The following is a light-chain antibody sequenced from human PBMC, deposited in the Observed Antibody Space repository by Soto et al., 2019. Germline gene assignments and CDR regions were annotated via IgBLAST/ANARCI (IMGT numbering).Light chain of an antibody. CDR2: DVS. Sequence: QSALTQPASVSGSPGQSITISCTGTSSDVGGYNYVSWYQQHPGKAPKLLIYDVSNPPSGVSNRFSGSKSGNTASLTISGLQAEDEADYYCSSYTCSSTLYVFGTGTKVTVL. J-gene: IGLJ1*01. CDR3: SSYTCSSTLYV. CDR1: SSDVGGYNY. V-gene: IGLV2-14*01.